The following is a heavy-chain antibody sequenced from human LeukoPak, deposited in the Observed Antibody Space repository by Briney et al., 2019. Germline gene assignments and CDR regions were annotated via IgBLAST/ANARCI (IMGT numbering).Heavy chain of an antibody. CDR3: ARAGYSNRWDGVDY. CDR1: GYTFTNYW. V-gene: IGHV5-51*01. J-gene: IGHJ4*02. D-gene: IGHD2/OR15-2a*01. CDR2: IYPGDSGT. Sequence: GESLKISCKGSGYTFTNYWIGWVRQMPGKGLEFMGIIYPGDSGTRYSPSFQGQVTISVDKSINTAYLRWSSLKASDSAMYYCARAGYSNRWDGVDYWGQGTLVTVSS.